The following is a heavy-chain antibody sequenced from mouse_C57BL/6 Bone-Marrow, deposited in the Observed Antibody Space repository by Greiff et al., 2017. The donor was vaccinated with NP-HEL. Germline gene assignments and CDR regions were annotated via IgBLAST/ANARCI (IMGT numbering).Heavy chain of an antibody. V-gene: IGHV1-69*01. Sequence: VQLQQPGAELVMPGASVKLSCKASGYTFTSYWMHWVKQRPGQGLEWIGEIDPSDSYTNYNQKIKGKSKLTVDKSSSTSYMQLSSLTSEDSAVYYCARHYDYDYFDYWGQGTTLTVSS. CDR2: IDPSDSYT. J-gene: IGHJ2*01. CDR3: ARHYDYDYFDY. D-gene: IGHD2-4*01. CDR1: GYTFTSYW.